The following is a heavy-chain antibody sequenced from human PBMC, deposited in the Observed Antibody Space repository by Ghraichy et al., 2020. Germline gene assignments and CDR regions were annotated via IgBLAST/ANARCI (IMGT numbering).Heavy chain of an antibody. CDR2: ISGSGGST. V-gene: IGHV3-23*01. Sequence: GGSLRLSCAASGFTFSSYAMSWVRQAPGKGLEWVSAISGSGGSTYYADSVKGRFTISRDNSKNTLYLQMNSLRAEDTAVYYCVPVSCCLYYFDYWGQGTLVTVSS. D-gene: IGHD2-15*01. J-gene: IGHJ4*02. CDR1: GFTFSSYA. CDR3: VPVSCCLYYFDY.